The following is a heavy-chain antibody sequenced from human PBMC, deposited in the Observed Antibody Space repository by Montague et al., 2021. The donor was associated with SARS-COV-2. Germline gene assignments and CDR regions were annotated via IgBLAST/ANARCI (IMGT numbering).Heavy chain of an antibody. D-gene: IGHD3-22*01. CDR2: IYYSGST. Sequence: SETLSLTCTVSGGSISSYYWSWIRRPPGKGLEWIGYIYYSGSTNXNPSLKSRDTISVDTSKNQFSLKLSSVTAADTAVYYCAREVRYYYDSSGPGAFDIWGQGTMVTVSS. CDR3: AREVRYYYDSSGPGAFDI. CDR1: GGSISSYY. J-gene: IGHJ3*02. V-gene: IGHV4-59*01.